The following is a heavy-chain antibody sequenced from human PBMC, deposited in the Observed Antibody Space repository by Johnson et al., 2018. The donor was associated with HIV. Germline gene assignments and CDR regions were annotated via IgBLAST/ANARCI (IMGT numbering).Heavy chain of an antibody. Sequence: VQLVESGGGLVQPGRSLRLSCAASGFTFSSYWMSWVRQAPGKGLEWVANIKQDGSEKYYVDSVKGRFTISRDNAKNSLYLQMNSLRAEDTAVYYCAREGGAAAPDAFDIWGQGTMVTVSS. J-gene: IGHJ3*02. CDR2: IKQDGSEK. CDR1: GFTFSSYW. D-gene: IGHD2-2*01. V-gene: IGHV3-7*01. CDR3: AREGGAAAPDAFDI.